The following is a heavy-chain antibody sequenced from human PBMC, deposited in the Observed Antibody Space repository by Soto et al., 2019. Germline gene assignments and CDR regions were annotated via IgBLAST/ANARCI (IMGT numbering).Heavy chain of an antibody. CDR2: IYYSGST. Sequence: SETLSLTCTVSGGSISSYYWSWIRQPPGKGLEWIGYIYYSGSTNYNPSLKSRVTISVDTSKNQFSLKLSSVTAADTAVYYCARILRFLGVSYYMGVWGKGTTVTAP. V-gene: IGHV4-59*01. D-gene: IGHD3-3*01. CDR1: GGSISSYY. J-gene: IGHJ6*03. CDR3: ARILRFLGVSYYMGV.